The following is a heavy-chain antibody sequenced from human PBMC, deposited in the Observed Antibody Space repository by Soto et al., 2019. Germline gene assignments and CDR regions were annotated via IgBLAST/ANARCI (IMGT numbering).Heavy chain of an antibody. CDR1: GYTFTDAY. D-gene: IGHD3-10*02. J-gene: IGHJ4*02. V-gene: IGHV1-2*02. Sequence: QVQVVQSGAEVKKPGASVTVSCKPSGYTFTDAYIHWVRQAPGQGLEWMGWINPKTGGINYAQKFQGRVTMTRDTSISTAYMELRSLTSDDTAVYYCATYVSWRAWGQGTLLTVSS. CDR2: INPKTGGI. CDR3: ATYVSWRA.